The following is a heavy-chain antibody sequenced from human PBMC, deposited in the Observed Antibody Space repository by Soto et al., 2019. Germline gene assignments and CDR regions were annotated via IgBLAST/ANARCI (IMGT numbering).Heavy chain of an antibody. CDR1: GGTFSSYA. D-gene: IGHD1-26*01. V-gene: IGHV1-69*01. J-gene: IGHJ4*02. CDR2: IIPIFGTA. CDR3: ASDGRDGIVGATGYFDY. Sequence: QVQLVQSGAEVKKPGSSVKVSCKASGGTFSSYAISWVRQAPGQGLEWMGGIIPIFGTANYAQKFQGRVTITADESTSTAYMELSSLRSEDTAVYYCASDGRDGIVGATGYFDYWGKGPLVTVSS.